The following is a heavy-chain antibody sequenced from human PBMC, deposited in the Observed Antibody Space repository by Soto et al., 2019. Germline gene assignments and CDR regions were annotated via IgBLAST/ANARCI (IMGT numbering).Heavy chain of an antibody. J-gene: IGHJ6*03. Sequence: GGSLRLSCAASGFTFSNAWMSWVRQAPGKGLEWVGRIKSKTDGGTTDYAAPVKGRFTISRDDSKNTLYLQMNSLKTEDTAVYYCTTIYYDFWSGYFDDYYMDVWGKGTTVTVSS. CDR2: IKSKTDGGTT. D-gene: IGHD3-3*01. CDR3: TTIYYDFWSGYFDDYYMDV. CDR1: GFTFSNAW. V-gene: IGHV3-15*01.